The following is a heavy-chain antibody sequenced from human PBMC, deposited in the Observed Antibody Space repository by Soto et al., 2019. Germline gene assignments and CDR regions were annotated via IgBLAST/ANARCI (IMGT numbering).Heavy chain of an antibody. CDR1: GFTFSGSA. CDR2: IRSKANSSAT. J-gene: IGHJ4*02. CDR3: TASTYNDYMLFDY. Sequence: EVQLVESGGGLVQPGVSLKLSCAASGFTFSGSAMHWVRQASGKGLEWVGRIRSKANSSATEYAASVKGRFTISRDDSKNTAYLQMNSLKTEDTDVYYGTASTYNDYMLFDYWGQGTLVTVAS. V-gene: IGHV3-73*01. D-gene: IGHD4-4*01.